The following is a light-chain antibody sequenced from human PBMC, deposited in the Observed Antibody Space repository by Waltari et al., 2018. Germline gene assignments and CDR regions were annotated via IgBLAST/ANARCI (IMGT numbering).Light chain of an antibody. J-gene: IGLJ1*01. Sequence: QSVLTQPASVSGSPGQSITFSCTGTGSDVGGYDYVSWYQQHPGKVPKLMIYEVSNRPSGVSNRFSGSKSGNTASLTISGLQAEDEADYYCLSYTSSSTYVFGTGTKVTVL. CDR3: LSYTSSSTYV. V-gene: IGLV2-14*01. CDR2: EVS. CDR1: GSDVGGYDY.